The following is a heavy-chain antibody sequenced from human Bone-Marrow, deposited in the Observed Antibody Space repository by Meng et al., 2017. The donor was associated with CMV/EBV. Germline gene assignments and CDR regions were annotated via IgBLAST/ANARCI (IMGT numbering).Heavy chain of an antibody. J-gene: IGHJ3*02. CDR2: ISYSGST. V-gene: IGHV4-61*01. Sequence: GSLRLCCTVSGGSVSSGSYYWSWIRQPPGKGLEWIGFISYSGSTNYNPSLKSRVTISADASKNQFSLKLSSVTAADTAVYYCARDSGSFYDWHVFDIWGQGTMVTVSS. CDR3: ARDSGSFYDWHVFDI. CDR1: GGSVSSGSYY. D-gene: IGHD1-26*01.